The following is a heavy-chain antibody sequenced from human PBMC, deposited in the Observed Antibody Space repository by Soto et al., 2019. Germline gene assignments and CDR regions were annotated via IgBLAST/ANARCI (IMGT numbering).Heavy chain of an antibody. Sequence: PSETLSLTCTVSGGSISSYYWSWIRQPPGKGLEWIGYIYYSGSTNYNPSLKSRVTISVDTSKNQFPLKLSSVTAADTAVYYCARHGVHSSGWAGPWGQGTLVTVSS. D-gene: IGHD6-19*01. V-gene: IGHV4-59*08. CDR3: ARHGVHSSGWAGP. CDR1: GGSISSYY. CDR2: IYYSGST. J-gene: IGHJ5*02.